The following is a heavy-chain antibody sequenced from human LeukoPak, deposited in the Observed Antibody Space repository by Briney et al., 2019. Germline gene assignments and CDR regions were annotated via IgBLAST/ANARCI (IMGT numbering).Heavy chain of an antibody. J-gene: IGHJ6*03. D-gene: IGHD3-10*01. Sequence: GGSLRLSCAASGFTVSSNYMSWVRQAPGKGLEWVSIIYSGGSTYYADSVKGRFIASRDSSENTLYLQMNSLRVEDTAVYFCARDYRYMDVWGKGTTVTVSS. V-gene: IGHV3-66*02. CDR1: GFTVSSNY. CDR2: IYSGGST. CDR3: ARDYRYMDV.